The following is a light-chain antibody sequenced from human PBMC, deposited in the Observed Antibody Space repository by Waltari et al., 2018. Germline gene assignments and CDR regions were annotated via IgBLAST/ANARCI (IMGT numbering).Light chain of an antibody. J-gene: IGKJ4*02. CDR3: QQYYNTPRT. CDR1: ESVLSSRTNKDH. Sequence: DIVMTQSSESFALSLGEWHTNNCKSCESVLSSRTNKDHLAWYQQKPGQRPKLLIDWAATRASGVPDRFSGSGAETEFSLTINSLQAEDVAVYYCQQYYNTPRTFGGGTKVEIK. V-gene: IGKV4-1*01. CDR2: WAA.